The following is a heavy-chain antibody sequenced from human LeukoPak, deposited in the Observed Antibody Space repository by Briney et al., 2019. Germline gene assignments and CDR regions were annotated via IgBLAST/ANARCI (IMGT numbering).Heavy chain of an antibody. CDR3: ARGEGGPFVHYYYYYMDV. V-gene: IGHV4-4*07. CDR1: GGSISSYY. D-gene: IGHD3-16*01. CDR2: IYTSGST. Sequence: SETLSLTCTVSGGSISSYYWSWIRQPAGKGLEWIGRIYTSGSTNYNPSLKSRVTMSVDTSKNQFSLKLSSVTAADTAVYYCARGEGGPFVHYYYYYMDVWGKGTTVTVSS. J-gene: IGHJ6*03.